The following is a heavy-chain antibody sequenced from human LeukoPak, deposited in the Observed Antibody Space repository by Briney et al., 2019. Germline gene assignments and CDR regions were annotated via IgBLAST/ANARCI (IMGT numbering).Heavy chain of an antibody. CDR3: ARRSPYYDFWSGKNVDAFDI. D-gene: IGHD3-3*01. Sequence: SVKVSCKASGGTFSSYAISWVRQAPGQGLEWMGGIIPIFGTANYAQKFQGRVTITADESTSTAYMELSSLRSEDTAVYYCARRSPYYDFWSGKNVDAFDIWGQGTMVAVSS. V-gene: IGHV1-69*13. CDR1: GGTFSSYA. J-gene: IGHJ3*02. CDR2: IIPIFGTA.